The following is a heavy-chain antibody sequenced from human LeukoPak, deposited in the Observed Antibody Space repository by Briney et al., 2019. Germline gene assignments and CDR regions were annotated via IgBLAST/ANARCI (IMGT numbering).Heavy chain of an antibody. J-gene: IGHJ3*01. V-gene: IGHV5-51*01. CDR1: GYRFTTYW. CDR2: IYPGDSET. D-gene: IGHD3-16*01. CDR3: ARQGAGSSHYDDTGLPRGAYDV. Sequence: GESLKISCKVSGYRFTTYWIAWVRHLPGKGLEWMGVIYPGDSETRYTPSFRGQVAISVDRSSNTAFLQWNSLREADTAVYFCARQGAGSSHYDDTGLPRGAYDVWGQGTRVIVSS.